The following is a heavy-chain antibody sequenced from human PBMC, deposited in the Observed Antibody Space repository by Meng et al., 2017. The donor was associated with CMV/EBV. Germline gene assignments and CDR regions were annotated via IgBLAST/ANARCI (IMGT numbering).Heavy chain of an antibody. Sequence: GGSLRLSCTASGFTFSDYWMHWVRQTPGKGLLWVSSISSSSSYIYYADSVKGRFTISRDNAKNSLYLQMNSLRAEDTAVYYCARRYCSSTSCPPYYGMDVWGQGTTVTVSS. CDR1: GFTFSDYW. J-gene: IGHJ6*02. CDR3: ARRYCSSTSCPPYYGMDV. D-gene: IGHD2-2*01. V-gene: IGHV3-21*01. CDR2: ISSSSSYI.